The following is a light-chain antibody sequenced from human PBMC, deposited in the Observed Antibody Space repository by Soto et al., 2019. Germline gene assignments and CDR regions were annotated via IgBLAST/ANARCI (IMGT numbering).Light chain of an antibody. Sequence: DIPMTQSPSSLSASVADRVITTCRASQSISNHLNWYQQKPGKAPKLLIFAASSLQSGVPSRFSGSRSGPDFTLTISSLQPEDFATYYCQQSYSSPPTFGQGTKVDIK. J-gene: IGKJ1*01. CDR1: QSISNH. CDR2: AAS. CDR3: QQSYSSPPT. V-gene: IGKV1-39*01.